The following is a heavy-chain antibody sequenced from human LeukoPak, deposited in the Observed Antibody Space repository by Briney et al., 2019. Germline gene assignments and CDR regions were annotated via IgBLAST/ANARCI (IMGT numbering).Heavy chain of an antibody. CDR2: INHSGST. D-gene: IGHD5-12*01. V-gene: IGHV4-34*03. Sequence: PSETLSLTCAVYGGSFSGYYWSWIRQPPGKGLEWIGEINHSGSTNYNPSLKSRVTISVDTSKNQFSLKLSSVTAADTAVYYCRTQGGVATGYMDVWGKGTTVTVSS. CDR1: GGSFSGYY. J-gene: IGHJ6*03. CDR3: RTQGGVATGYMDV.